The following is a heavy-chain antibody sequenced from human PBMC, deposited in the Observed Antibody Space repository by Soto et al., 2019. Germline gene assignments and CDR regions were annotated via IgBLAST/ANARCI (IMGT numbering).Heavy chain of an antibody. Sequence: SGGSLRLSCSATGFTFNNYAFTWVRRAAGKGLEWVAAISDAGERTNYADSVRGRFTVSRDNSKNTLYLQLNSLRAEDTAVYYCAKDYSSAWSRGIDFWGQGTLVTVSS. D-gene: IGHD6-19*01. V-gene: IGHV3-23*01. CDR2: ISDAGERT. CDR3: AKDYSSAWSRGIDF. J-gene: IGHJ4*02. CDR1: GFTFNNYA.